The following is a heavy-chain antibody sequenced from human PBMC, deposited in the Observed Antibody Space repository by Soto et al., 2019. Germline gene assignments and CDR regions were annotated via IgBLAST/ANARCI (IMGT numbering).Heavy chain of an antibody. CDR3: AHAYGGRSLY. D-gene: IGHD1-26*01. CDR1: GFSLSTDRVG. Sequence: QITLKESGPTLVKPTQTLTLTCTFSGFSLSTDRVGVGWIRQPPGKALDWLAVFYWDDSKTYSPSLKSRLTITKDTSKNQVVLTMTNMDPVDTATYYCAHAYGGRSLYWGQGTLVTVSS. V-gene: IGHV2-5*02. J-gene: IGHJ4*02. CDR2: FYWDDSK.